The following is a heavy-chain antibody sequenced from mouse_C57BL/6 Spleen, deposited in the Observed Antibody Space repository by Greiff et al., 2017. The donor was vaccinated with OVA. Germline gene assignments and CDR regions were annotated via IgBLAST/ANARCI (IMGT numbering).Heavy chain of an antibody. CDR1: GYTFTSYW. CDR2: INPSSGYT. CDR3: ALITTVFDY. D-gene: IGHD1-2*01. J-gene: IGHJ2*01. Sequence: VKLQESGAELAKPGASVKLSCKASGYTFTSYWMHWVKQRPGQGLEWIGYINPSSGYTKYNQKFKDKATLTAYKSSSTAYMQLSSLTYEDSAVYYCALITTVFDYWGQGTTLTVSS. V-gene: IGHV1-7*01.